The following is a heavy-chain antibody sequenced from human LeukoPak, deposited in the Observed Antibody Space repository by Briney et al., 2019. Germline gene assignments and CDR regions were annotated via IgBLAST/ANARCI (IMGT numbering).Heavy chain of an antibody. CDR1: GGSIISGGYY. CDR2: IYYSGST. CDR3: ARVQATVEYYFDY. D-gene: IGHD4-23*01. V-gene: IGHV4-31*03. Sequence: SQTLSLTRTVSGGSIISGGYYWSWIRQHPGKGLECIGYIYYSGSTYYNPSLKSRVTISVDTSKNQFSLKLSSVTAADTAVYYCARVQATVEYYFDYWGQGTLVTVSS. J-gene: IGHJ4*02.